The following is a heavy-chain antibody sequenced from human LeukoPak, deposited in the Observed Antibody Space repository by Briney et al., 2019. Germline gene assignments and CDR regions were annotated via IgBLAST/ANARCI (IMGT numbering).Heavy chain of an antibody. CDR1: GYTFTGYH. Sequence: ASVKVSCKASGYTFTGYHMHWVRQAPGQGLEWMGWINPNSGGTNYAQKFQGRVTMTRDTSISTAYMELSRLRSDDTAAYYCASLLWFGEIRFDPWGQGTLVTVSS. D-gene: IGHD3-10*01. V-gene: IGHV1-2*02. CDR3: ASLLWFGEIRFDP. J-gene: IGHJ5*02. CDR2: INPNSGGT.